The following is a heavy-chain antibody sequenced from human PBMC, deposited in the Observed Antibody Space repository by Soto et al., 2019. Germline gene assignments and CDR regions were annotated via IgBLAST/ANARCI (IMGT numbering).Heavy chain of an antibody. J-gene: IGHJ4*02. V-gene: IGHV4-59*01. Sequence: ETLSLTCTVSSGSISTYYWSWIRQPPGKGLKWIGYIYYSGSTNYNPSLKSRVTISVDTSKNQFSLKLSSVTAADTALYFCARENCTNGVCLQDYWGQGTLVTVSS. CDR1: SGSISTYY. CDR2: IYYSGST. D-gene: IGHD2-8*01. CDR3: ARENCTNGVCLQDY.